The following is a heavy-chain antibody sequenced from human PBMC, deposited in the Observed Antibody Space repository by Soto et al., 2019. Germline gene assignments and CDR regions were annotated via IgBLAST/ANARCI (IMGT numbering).Heavy chain of an antibody. CDR2: IYTDDNI. CDR3: ATELIAKYEMDV. V-gene: IGHV3-53*01. CDR1: GFTVSGNY. D-gene: IGHD2-21*01. J-gene: IGHJ6*02. Sequence: EVQLVESGGGLVQPGGSLRLSCAASGFTVSGNYVTWVRQAPGKGLEWVSVIYTDDNIYYADSVTGRFTISRDNSKNTFYLQMNRLRVEDTAVYYCATELIAKYEMDVWGQGTTVTVSS.